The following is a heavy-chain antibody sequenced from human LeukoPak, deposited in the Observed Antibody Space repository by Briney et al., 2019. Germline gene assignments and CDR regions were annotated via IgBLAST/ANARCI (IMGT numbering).Heavy chain of an antibody. CDR2: ISGSGGST. J-gene: IGHJ4*02. CDR3: TRSDDYGASGDY. D-gene: IGHD4-17*01. V-gene: IGHV3-23*01. Sequence: PGGSLRLSCAASGFTFSSYAMSWVRQAPGKGLEWVSAISGSGGSTYYADSVKGRFTISRDNAKNALYLQMNSLRAEDTAVYYCTRSDDYGASGDYWGQGTLVTVSS. CDR1: GFTFSSYA.